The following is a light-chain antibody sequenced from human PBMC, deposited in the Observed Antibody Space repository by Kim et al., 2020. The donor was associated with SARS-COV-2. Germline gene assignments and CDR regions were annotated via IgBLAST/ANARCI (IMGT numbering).Light chain of an antibody. CDR1: KLGDKY. CDR2: QHT. V-gene: IGLV3-1*01. Sequence: SVSPGQTGSITCSEAKLGDKYASWYQQKPGQSPVLVIYQHTRRPARIYRRFSGSSSGNAATLTISPAQTVDEADYYCQAGDSSTAVFGGGTQLTVL. CDR3: QAGDSSTAV. J-gene: IGLJ3*02.